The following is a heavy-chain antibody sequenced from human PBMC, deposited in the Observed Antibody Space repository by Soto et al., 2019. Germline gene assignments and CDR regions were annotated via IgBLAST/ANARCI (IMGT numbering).Heavy chain of an antibody. CDR2: IWYDGSNK. CDR1: GFTFSSYG. Sequence: QVQLVESGGGVVQPGRSLRLSCAASGFTFSSYGMHWVRQAPGKGLEWVAVIWYDGSNKYYADSVKGRFTISRDNSKNTLYLQMNSLRAEDTAVYYCARWVEVHDYFDYCGQGTLVTVSS. J-gene: IGHJ4*02. V-gene: IGHV3-33*01. D-gene: IGHD1-1*01. CDR3: ARWVEVHDYFDY.